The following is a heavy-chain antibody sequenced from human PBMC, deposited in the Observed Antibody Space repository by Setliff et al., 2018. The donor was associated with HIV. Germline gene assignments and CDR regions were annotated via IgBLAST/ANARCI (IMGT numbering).Heavy chain of an antibody. V-gene: IGHV4-59*01. CDR2: IYYSGSP. CDR3: ARATTIPIAGMLAPPPDY. CDR1: GGSISNYY. J-gene: IGHJ4*02. Sequence: SETLSLTCTVSGGSISNYYWSWIRQPPGKELEWIGYIYYSGSPNYNPSLKSRVTISVDTSKNQFSLNLSSVTAADTAVYYCARATTIPIAGMLAPPPDYWGQGTLVTVSS. D-gene: IGHD6-13*01.